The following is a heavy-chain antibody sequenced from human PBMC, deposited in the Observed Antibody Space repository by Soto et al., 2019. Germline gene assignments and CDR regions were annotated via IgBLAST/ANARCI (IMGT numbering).Heavy chain of an antibody. Sequence: GASVKVSCKASGYTFTGYYMHWVRQAPGQGLEWMGWINPNSGGTNYAQKFQGRVTMTRDTSISTAYMELSRLRSDDTAVYYCAGADMGTIFGVVTYYYGMDVWGQGTTVTVSS. CDR1: GYTFTGYY. CDR3: AGADMGTIFGVVTYYYGMDV. J-gene: IGHJ6*02. D-gene: IGHD3-3*01. V-gene: IGHV1-2*02. CDR2: INPNSGGT.